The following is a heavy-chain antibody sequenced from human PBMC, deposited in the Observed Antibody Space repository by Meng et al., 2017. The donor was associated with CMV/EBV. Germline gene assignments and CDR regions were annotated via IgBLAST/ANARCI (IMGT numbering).Heavy chain of an antibody. CDR3: AREGYSYGDYYYGMDV. CDR2: IYYSGST. J-gene: IGHJ6*02. D-gene: IGHD5-18*01. Sequence: SETLSLTCTVSGDSISSSSYYWGWIRQPPGKGLEWIGSIYYSGSTYYNPSLKSRVTISVDTSKNQFSLKLSSVTAADTAVYYCAREGYSYGDYYYGMDVWGQGTTVTVSS. V-gene: IGHV4-39*07. CDR1: GDSISSSSYY.